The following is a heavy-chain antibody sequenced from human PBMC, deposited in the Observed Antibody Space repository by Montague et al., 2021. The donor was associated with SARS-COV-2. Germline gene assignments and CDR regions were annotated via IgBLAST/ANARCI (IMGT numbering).Heavy chain of an antibody. D-gene: IGHD1-20*01. J-gene: IGHJ6*02. CDR3: ARRVTGMTVHYYYYGMDV. V-gene: IGHV4-39*01. CDR1: GGSISSSSYY. Sequence: SETLSLTCTVSGGSISSSSYYWGWIRQPPGKGLEWIGSIYYSGSTYYNPSLKSRVTISVDTSKNQFSLKLSSVTAADTAVYYRARRVTGMTVHYYYYGMDVWGQGTTVTVSS. CDR2: IYYSGST.